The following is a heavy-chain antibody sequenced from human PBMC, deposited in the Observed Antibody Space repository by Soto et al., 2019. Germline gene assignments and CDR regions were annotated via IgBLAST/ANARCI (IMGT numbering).Heavy chain of an antibody. CDR2: IYYSGFT. CDR1: GGSISRSTYY. J-gene: IGHJ5*02. V-gene: IGHV4-39*01. Sequence: SETLSLTCTVSGGSISRSTYYWGWIRQPPGKGLEWIGSIYYSGFTYYSPSLKSRVTTSADTSKNQLSLKLSSVTAADTAVYYCARHVGGYCSEGSCYPGWFDTWGQGTLVTVSS. CDR3: ARHVGGYCSEGSCYPGWFDT. D-gene: IGHD2-15*01.